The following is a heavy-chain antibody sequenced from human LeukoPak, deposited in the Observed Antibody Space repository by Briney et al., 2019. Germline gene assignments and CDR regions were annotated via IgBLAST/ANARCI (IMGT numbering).Heavy chain of an antibody. CDR1: GGSFSGYY. CDR2: INHSGST. CDR3: ARGRRPMVYYYYGMDV. Sequence: PSETLSLTCAVYGGSFSGYYWSWICQPPGKGLEWIGEINHSGSTNYNPSLKSRVTISVDTSKNQFSLKLSSVTAADTAVYYCARGRRPMVYYYYGMDVWGQGTTVTVSS. J-gene: IGHJ6*02. D-gene: IGHD3-10*01. V-gene: IGHV4-34*01.